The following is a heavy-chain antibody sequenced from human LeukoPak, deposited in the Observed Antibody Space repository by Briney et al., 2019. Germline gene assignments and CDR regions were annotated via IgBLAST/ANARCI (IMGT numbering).Heavy chain of an antibody. CDR3: ARDYRPASNTYAFDI. Sequence: SETLSLTCAVSGYSITSGYYWDGIRPPPGKGLEGIGSLFDSGSTYYKPSLKRRVTISVDTSKNQFSLRLSSVTAADPAVYYCARDYRPASNTYAFDIWGQGTVVAVSS. J-gene: IGHJ3*02. CDR2: LFDSGST. D-gene: IGHD1-14*01. V-gene: IGHV4-38-2*02. CDR1: GYSITSGYY.